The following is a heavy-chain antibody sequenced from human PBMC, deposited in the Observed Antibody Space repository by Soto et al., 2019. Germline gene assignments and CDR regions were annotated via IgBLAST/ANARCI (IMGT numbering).Heavy chain of an antibody. CDR1: GFTVSSNY. CDR2: LYSGGST. J-gene: IGHJ4*02. Sequence: EVQLVESGGGLVQTGGSLRLSCAASGFTVSSNYMSWVRQAPGKGLEWVSVLYSGGSTYYADSVKGRFTISSNSSKNTLYLQMTSLRAEDTAVYYCARGLYTGWHYFDYWGQGTLVTVSS. D-gene: IGHD5-12*01. V-gene: IGHV3-66*01. CDR3: ARGLYTGWHYFDY.